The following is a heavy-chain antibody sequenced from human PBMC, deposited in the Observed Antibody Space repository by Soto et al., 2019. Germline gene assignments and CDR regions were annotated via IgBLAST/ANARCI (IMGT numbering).Heavy chain of an antibody. CDR2: IYSGGST. CDR3: ARSGYSYGPFDY. J-gene: IGHJ4*02. D-gene: IGHD5-18*01. V-gene: IGHV3-53*01. Sequence: EVQLVESGGGLIQPGGSLRLSCAASGFTVSSTYMSWVRQAPGKGLEWVSVIYSGGSTYYADSVKGRFTISRDNSTNTLYLQMNSLRAADTAVYYCARSGYSYGPFDYWGQGTLVTVSS. CDR1: GFTVSSTY.